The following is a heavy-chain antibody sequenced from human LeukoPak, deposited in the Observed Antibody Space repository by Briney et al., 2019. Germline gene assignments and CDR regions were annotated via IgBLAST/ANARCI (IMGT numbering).Heavy chain of an antibody. CDR1: GGSFSGYY. CDR3: ARGIAAAGPVDY. D-gene: IGHD6-13*01. CDR2: INHSGST. J-gene: IGHJ4*02. V-gene: IGHV4-34*01. Sequence: PSETLSLTCAAYGGSFSGYYWSWIRRPPGKGLEWIGEINHSGSTNYNPSLKRRVTISVDTSKNQFSLKLSSVTAADTDVYYCARGIAAAGPVDYWGQGTLVTVSS.